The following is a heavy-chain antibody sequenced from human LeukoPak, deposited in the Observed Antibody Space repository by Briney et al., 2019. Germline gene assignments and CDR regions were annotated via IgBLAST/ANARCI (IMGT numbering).Heavy chain of an antibody. D-gene: IGHD3-22*01. CDR3: ARDQGYYDSSGPIDY. Sequence: GGSLRLSCAASGFTFRSYSMNGVRQAPGKGLEWVSSISSSSSYIYYADSVKGRFTISSDNAKNSLYLQMNSLRAEDTAVYYCARDQGYYDSSGPIDYWGQGTLVTVSS. V-gene: IGHV3-21*01. CDR1: GFTFRSYS. CDR2: ISSSSSYI. J-gene: IGHJ4*02.